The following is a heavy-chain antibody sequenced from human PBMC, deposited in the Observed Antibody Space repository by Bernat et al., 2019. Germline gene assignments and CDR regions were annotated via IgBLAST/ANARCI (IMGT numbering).Heavy chain of an antibody. V-gene: IGHV3-33*08. CDR2: IWHDGSNE. CDR3: ARVSLYGAPASAMDV. Sequence: QVQLVESGGGVVQPGRSLRLSCAASGFTFSSYGMHWVRQAPGKGLEWVAVIWHDGSNENYADSVKGRFTISRDNSKNTLYLQMNNLRAEDTAVYYCARVSLYGAPASAMDVWGQGPRSPSP. CDR1: GFTFSSYG. D-gene: IGHD4-17*01. J-gene: IGHJ6*02.